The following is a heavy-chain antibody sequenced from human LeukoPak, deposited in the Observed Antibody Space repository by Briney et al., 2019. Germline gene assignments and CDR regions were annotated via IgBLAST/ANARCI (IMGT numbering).Heavy chain of an antibody. D-gene: IGHD3-22*01. V-gene: IGHV3-48*04. CDR2: ISSSGSTV. CDR1: GFTFSSYG. J-gene: IGHJ4*02. CDR3: ARSYDSSAYYPHYFDY. Sequence: PGGSLRLSCAASGFTFSSYGMSWVRQAPGKGLEWVSYISSSGSTVYYADSVKGRFTISRDNAKNSLYLQMNSLRAEDTAVYYCARSYDSSAYYPHYFDYWGQGTLVTVSS.